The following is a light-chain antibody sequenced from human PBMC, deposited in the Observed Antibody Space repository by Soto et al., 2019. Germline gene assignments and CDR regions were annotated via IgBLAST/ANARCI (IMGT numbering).Light chain of an antibody. CDR1: QTIIRY. Sequence: DIQMPQSPSSLSASVGDRVTITCRASQTIIRYLNWYQQKPGRAPNLLIYAAASLQSGVPSRCSGSGSGTEFTLTISSLQPEDFATKYCQQSYSTLFTFGPGIKVEIK. J-gene: IGKJ3*01. V-gene: IGKV1-39*01. CDR2: AAA. CDR3: QQSYSTLFT.